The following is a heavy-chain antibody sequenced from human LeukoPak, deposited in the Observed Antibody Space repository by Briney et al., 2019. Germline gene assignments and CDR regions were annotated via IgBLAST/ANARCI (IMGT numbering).Heavy chain of an antibody. CDR1: GFTFNDYR. CDR3: VRGSYGAYDY. J-gene: IGHJ4*02. V-gene: IGHV3-48*04. D-gene: IGHD4-17*01. CDR2: ISDSSTTI. Sequence: GGSLRLSCAASGFTFNDYRMNWVRQAPGKGLEWISYISDSSTTIYYADAVHGRFTVSRDNAKYSLYLQMNSLRAEDTAVYYCVRGSYGAYDYWGQGSLVTVSS.